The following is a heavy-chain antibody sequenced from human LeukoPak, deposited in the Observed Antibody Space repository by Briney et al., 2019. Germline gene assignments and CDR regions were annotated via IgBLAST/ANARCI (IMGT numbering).Heavy chain of an antibody. Sequence: PSQTLSLTCTVSGGSVYSGDYYWSWIRQPPGKGLEWIGYIYYSGSTYYNPSLKSRVSMSLDTSKNQFSLNLSSVTAADTAVYYCARHRGDYGDYSFFDYWGQGILVTVSS. V-gene: IGHV4-30-4*08. D-gene: IGHD4-17*01. CDR2: IYYSGST. J-gene: IGHJ4*02. CDR3: ARHRGDYGDYSFFDY. CDR1: GGSVYSGDYY.